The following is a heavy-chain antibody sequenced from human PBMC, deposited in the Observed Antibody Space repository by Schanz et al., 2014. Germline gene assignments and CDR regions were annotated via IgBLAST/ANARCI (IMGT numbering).Heavy chain of an antibody. CDR3: VKDPDKYNWNDVEGMDV. CDR2: ISGGGDNA. CDR1: GITFSGYS. J-gene: IGHJ6*01. D-gene: IGHD1-1*01. V-gene: IGHV3-23*01. Sequence: EVQLLESGGGLAQPGGSLRLSCAAFGITFSGYSMNWVRQAPGQGLEWVSAISGGGDNAYCTDSVKGRFTISRDNSKNTLYLQMKSLRVEDTAVYYCVKDPDKYNWNDVEGMDVWGPGTTVTVSS.